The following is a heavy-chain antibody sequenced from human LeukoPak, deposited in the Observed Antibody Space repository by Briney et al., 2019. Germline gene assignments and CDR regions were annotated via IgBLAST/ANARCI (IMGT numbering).Heavy chain of an antibody. CDR1: GGSISSHY. CDR2: IYYSGST. CDR3: AREAAYYYDSSGYRIFDY. J-gene: IGHJ4*02. V-gene: IGHV4-59*11. D-gene: IGHD3-22*01. Sequence: SETLSLTCTVSGGSISSHYWSWIRQPPGKGLEWIGYIYYSGSTNYNPSLKSRVTISVDTSKNQFSLKLSSVTAADTAVYYCAREAAYYYDSSGYRIFDYRGQGTLVTVSS.